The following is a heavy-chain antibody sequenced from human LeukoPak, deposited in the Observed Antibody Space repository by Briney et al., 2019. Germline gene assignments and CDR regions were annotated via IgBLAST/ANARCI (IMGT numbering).Heavy chain of an antibody. CDR3: ARGGSLAAAPHRYYFDY. D-gene: IGHD6-19*01. J-gene: IGHJ4*02. CDR1: GYTFIRYY. CDR2: INPSGGVT. V-gene: IGHV1-46*01. Sequence: ASVKVSCKASGYTFIRYYIYWVRQAPGQGLDWMGMINPSGGVTSYAQKFQGRVTMTRDTSTSTVYMELSSLRSEDTAVFYCARGGSLAAAPHRYYFDYWGQGTPVTVSS.